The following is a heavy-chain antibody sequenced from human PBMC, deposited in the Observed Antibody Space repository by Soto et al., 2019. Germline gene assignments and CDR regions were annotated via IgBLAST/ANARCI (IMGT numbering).Heavy chain of an antibody. CDR1: GFSLSTSGVG. Sequence: GSGPTLVNPTQTLTLTCTFSGFSLSTSGVGVGWIRQPPGKALEWLALIYWSDDTRYSPSLKSRLTITKDTSKNKVVLTVTNMDPVDTATYYCAHRPGPYSSGSYFDYWGQGTLVTVSS. J-gene: IGHJ4*02. D-gene: IGHD3-10*01. CDR3: AHRPGPYSSGSYFDY. V-gene: IGHV2-5*01. CDR2: IYWSDDT.